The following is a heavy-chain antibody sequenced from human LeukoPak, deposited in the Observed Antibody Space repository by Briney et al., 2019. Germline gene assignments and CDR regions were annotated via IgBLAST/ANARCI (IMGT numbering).Heavy chain of an antibody. V-gene: IGHV4-59*08. CDR3: ARHRGSGSPYFDY. J-gene: IGHJ4*02. CDR2: IYSSGST. D-gene: IGHD3-10*01. CDR1: GDSINNYY. Sequence: SETLSLTCTVSGDSINNYYWSWIRQSPGEGLEWVGYIYSSGSTKYNPSLKSRATISVDTSKNQFSLKLSSVTAADTAVYYCARHRGSGSPYFDYWGQGTLVTVSS.